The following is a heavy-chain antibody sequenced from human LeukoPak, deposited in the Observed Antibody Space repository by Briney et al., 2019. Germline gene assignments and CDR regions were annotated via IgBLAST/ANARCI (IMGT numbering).Heavy chain of an antibody. CDR2: IYYSGST. Sequence: SETLSLTCTVSGGSISTYYWSWIRQPPGKGLEWIGYIYYSGSTNYNLSLKSRVTMSVDTSKNQFSLKLSSVTAADTAVYYCARAPSGVTTVTPCWFDPWGQGTLVTVSS. D-gene: IGHD4-11*01. CDR1: GGSISTYY. J-gene: IGHJ5*02. V-gene: IGHV4-59*01. CDR3: ARAPSGVTTVTPCWFDP.